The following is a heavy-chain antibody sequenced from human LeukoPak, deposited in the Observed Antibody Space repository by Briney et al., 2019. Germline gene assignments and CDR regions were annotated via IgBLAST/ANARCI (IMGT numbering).Heavy chain of an antibody. V-gene: IGHV4-38-2*02. CDR2: IYHSGST. CDR3: ARGVPSLY. Sequence: SETLSLTCTVSGYSISSGYYWGWIRQPPGKGLEWIGSIYHSGSTYYNPSLKSRVTISVDTSKNQFSLKLSSVTAADTAVYYCARGVPSLYWGQGTMVTVSS. J-gene: IGHJ3*01. CDR1: GYSISSGYY. D-gene: IGHD1-1*01.